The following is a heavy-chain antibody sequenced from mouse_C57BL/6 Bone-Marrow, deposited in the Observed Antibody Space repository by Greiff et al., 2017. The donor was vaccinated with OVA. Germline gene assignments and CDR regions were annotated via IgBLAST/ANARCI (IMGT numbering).Heavy chain of an antibody. V-gene: IGHV3-6*01. CDR2: ISYDGSN. D-gene: IGHD1-1*01. J-gene: IGHJ4*01. CDR1: GYSITSGYY. Sequence: EVQLQESGPGLVKPSQSLSLTCSVTGYSITSGYYWNWIRQVPGNKLEWMGYISYDGSNNYNPSLKNRISITRDPSKNQFFLKLNSVTTEDTATYYCARNHYYGSSYAMDYWGQGTSVTVSS. CDR3: ARNHYYGSSYAMDY.